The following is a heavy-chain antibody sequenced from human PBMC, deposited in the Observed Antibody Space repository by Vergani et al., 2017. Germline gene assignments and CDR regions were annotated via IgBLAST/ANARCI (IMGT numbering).Heavy chain of an antibody. V-gene: IGHV3-30*03. CDR1: GFTFSSYG. CDR3: TTESFTMIVVASR. J-gene: IGHJ4*02. D-gene: IGHD3-22*01. CDR2: ISYDGSNK. Sequence: QVQLVESGGGVVQPGRSLRLSCAASGFTFSSYGMHWVRQAPGKGLEWVAVISYDGSNKYYADSVKGRFTISRDNSKNTLYLQMNSLRAEDTAVYYCTTESFTMIVVASRWGQGTLVTVSS.